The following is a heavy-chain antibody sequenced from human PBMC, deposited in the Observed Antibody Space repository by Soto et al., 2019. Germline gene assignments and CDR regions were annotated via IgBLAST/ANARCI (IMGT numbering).Heavy chain of an antibody. D-gene: IGHD3-10*01. CDR3: ARMETRMRGVLNWFDH. CDR1: GFSLSNARMG. CDR2: IFSNDEK. J-gene: IGHJ5*02. Sequence: QVTLKESGPVLVKPTETLTLTCTVSGFSLSNARMGVSWIRQPPGKALEWLAHIFSNDEKSYSTSLKSRLTISKDTSNSQVVIPMTNMDPVDTATYYCARMETRMRGVLNWFDHTGQGTLVTVSS. V-gene: IGHV2-26*01.